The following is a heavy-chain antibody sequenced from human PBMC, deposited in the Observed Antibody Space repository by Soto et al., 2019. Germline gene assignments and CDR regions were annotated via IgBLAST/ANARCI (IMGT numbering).Heavy chain of an antibody. CDR3: ARMVSTHFDF. Sequence: QVQLQESGPGLVKPSQILSLTCSVSGGSISSGGYYWSLIRQPPGEGLEWIGNIYYSGNTNYNPSQKSRVSISVDTSKDQFSLNVTSVTAADTAVYYCARMVSTHFDFWGQGILVTVAS. CDR1: GGSISSGGYY. CDR2: IYYSGNT. V-gene: IGHV4-31*03. J-gene: IGHJ4*02. D-gene: IGHD2-8*01.